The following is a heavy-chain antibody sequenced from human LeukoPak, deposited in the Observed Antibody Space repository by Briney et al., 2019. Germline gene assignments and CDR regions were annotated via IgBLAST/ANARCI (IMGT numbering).Heavy chain of an antibody. D-gene: IGHD3-3*02. CDR2: ISYDGSNK. V-gene: IGHV3-30-3*01. CDR3: ARASYAFLERLSQGNFDY. CDR1: GFTFSSFP. Sequence: PGGSLRLSCAASGFTFSSFPKPWVRQAPGKGLEWVAVISYDGSNKYYADSVKGRFTISRDNSKNTLYVQMNSLRAEDTAVYYCARASYAFLERLSQGNFDYWGQGTLVTVSS. J-gene: IGHJ4*02.